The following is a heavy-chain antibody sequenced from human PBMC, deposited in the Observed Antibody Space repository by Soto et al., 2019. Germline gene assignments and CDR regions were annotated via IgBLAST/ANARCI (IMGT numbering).Heavy chain of an antibody. Sequence: GGSLRLACAASVFTFSSYGMHLVRQAPGKGLEWVAVISYDASNKYYADSVKGRFTISRDNSKNTLYLQMNSRRAEDTAEYYCAKSQSSGWPGGLEYWGQGTVVTGSS. J-gene: IGHJ4*02. D-gene: IGHD6-19*01. CDR1: VFTFSSYG. CDR3: AKSQSSGWPGGLEY. CDR2: ISYDASNK. V-gene: IGHV3-30*18.